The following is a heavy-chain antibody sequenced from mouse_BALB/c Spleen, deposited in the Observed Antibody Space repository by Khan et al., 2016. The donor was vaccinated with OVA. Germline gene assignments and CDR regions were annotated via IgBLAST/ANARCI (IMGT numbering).Heavy chain of an antibody. CDR1: GYTFTDYA. D-gene: IGHD1-1*01. CDR3: ARSFITTASYYAMDY. V-gene: IGHV1S137*01. Sequence: QVQLQQSGAELVRPGVSVKISCKGSGYTFTDYAMHWVKQSHAKSLEWIGIISTYYGDVSYNQKFKGKATMTVDKSSSTAYMERARLTSEDSAIFYCARSFITTASYYAMDYWGQGTSVTVSS. J-gene: IGHJ4*01. CDR2: ISTYYGDV.